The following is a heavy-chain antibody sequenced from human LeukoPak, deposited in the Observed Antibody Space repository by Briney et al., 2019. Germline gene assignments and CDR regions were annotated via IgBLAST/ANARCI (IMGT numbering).Heavy chain of an antibody. CDR2: SCYSGTT. CDR3: ARRGYNYAIDY. CDR1: GGSISVSSYY. D-gene: IGHD5-18*01. J-gene: IGHJ4*02. V-gene: IGHV4-39*01. Sequence: SETLSLACTVSGGSISVSSYYWAWIRQPPGKGLEWIGSSCYSGTTNYNPPLKSRVTISIDTSKNQFSLKLSSVTAADTAVYYCARRGYNYAIDYWGQGTLVTVSS.